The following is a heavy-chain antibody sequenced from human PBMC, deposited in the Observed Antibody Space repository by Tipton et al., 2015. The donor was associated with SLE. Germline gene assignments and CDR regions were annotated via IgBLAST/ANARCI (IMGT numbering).Heavy chain of an antibody. CDR3: ASKPSYYYYYGMDV. V-gene: IGHV4-59*01. CDR2: IYYSGST. CDR1: GGSISSYY. J-gene: IGHJ6*02. Sequence: TLSLTCTVSGGSISSYYWSWIRQPPGKGLEWIGYIYYSGSTNYNPSLKSRVTISVDTSKNQFSLKLSSVTAADTAVYYCASKPSYYYYYGMDVWGQGTTVTVSS.